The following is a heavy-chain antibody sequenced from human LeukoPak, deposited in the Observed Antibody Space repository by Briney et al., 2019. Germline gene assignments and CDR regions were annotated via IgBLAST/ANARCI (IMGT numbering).Heavy chain of an antibody. Sequence: ETLSLTCAVYGGSFSGYYWSWVRQAPGKGLEWVSIITGTGGRYYGDSVKGRFILSRDNSKNTVYMQMSSLRAEDTATYYCAKDYCRDGNCPFPFLDSWGQGTLVTVSS. CDR3: AKDYCRDGNCPFPFLDS. D-gene: IGHD2-15*01. J-gene: IGHJ4*02. CDR1: GGSFSGYY. V-gene: IGHV3-53*01. CDR2: ITGTGGR.